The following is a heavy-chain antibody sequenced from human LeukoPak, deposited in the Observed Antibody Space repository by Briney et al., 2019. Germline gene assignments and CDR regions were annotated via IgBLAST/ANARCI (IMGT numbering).Heavy chain of an antibody. CDR3: ARWLQPYFDC. V-gene: IGHV3-30-3*01. Sequence: PGGSLRLSCSASGFNFSSYAMHWVRQAPGKGLEWVAVISYDGSNKYYADSVKGRFTISRDNSKNTLYLQMNSLRAEDTAVYYCARWLQPYFDCWGQGTLVTVSS. J-gene: IGHJ4*02. CDR2: ISYDGSNK. D-gene: IGHD5-24*01. CDR1: GFNFSSYA.